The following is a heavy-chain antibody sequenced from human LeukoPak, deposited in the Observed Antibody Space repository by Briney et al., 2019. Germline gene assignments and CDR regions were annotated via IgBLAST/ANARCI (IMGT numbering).Heavy chain of an antibody. CDR1: GFAFSTYW. CDR2: ISTDGSST. CDR3: AIGRGTPLGF. V-gene: IGHV3-74*01. D-gene: IGHD1-26*01. J-gene: IGHJ4*02. Sequence: TGGSLRLSCVASGFAFSTYWMHWVRQAPGKGLVWVSRISTDGSSTFYADSVKGRFTVSRDNAKNTLYLQMDSLRAEDTAMYYCAIGRGTPLGFWGQGALVTVSS.